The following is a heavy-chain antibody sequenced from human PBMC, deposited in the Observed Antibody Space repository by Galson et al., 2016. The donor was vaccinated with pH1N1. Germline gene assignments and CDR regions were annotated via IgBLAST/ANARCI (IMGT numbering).Heavy chain of an antibody. CDR3: ARAGPLDYGDYYFDY. CDR1: GFSLSTNGVG. D-gene: IGHD4-17*01. CDR2: IYWNDDK. V-gene: IGHV2-5*01. J-gene: IGHJ4*02. Sequence: PALVKPTQTLTLTCTFSGFSLSTNGVGVGWIRQPPGKALEWLAVIYWNDDKRYSPSLKSRLTITKDTSKSIAYLQMNNLKTEDTAVYYCARAGPLDYGDYYFDYWGQGSLVTVSS.